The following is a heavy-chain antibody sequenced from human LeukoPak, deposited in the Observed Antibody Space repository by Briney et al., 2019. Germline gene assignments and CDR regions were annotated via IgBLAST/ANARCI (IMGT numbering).Heavy chain of an antibody. CDR3: AKVDGYYYYYGMDV. Sequence: GGSLRLSCAASGFTFSSYAMSWVRQAPGKALEWVSAISGSGGSTYYADSVKGRFTISRDNSKNTLYLQMNSLRAEDTAVYYCAKVDGYYYYYGMDVWGQGTTVTVSS. V-gene: IGHV3-23*01. CDR2: ISGSGGST. J-gene: IGHJ6*02. D-gene: IGHD2-2*03. CDR1: GFTFSSYA.